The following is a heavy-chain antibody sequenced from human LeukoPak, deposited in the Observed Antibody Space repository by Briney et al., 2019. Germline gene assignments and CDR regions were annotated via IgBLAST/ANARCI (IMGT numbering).Heavy chain of an antibody. D-gene: IGHD6-6*01. Sequence: SETLSLTCAVSGGSISSGGYSWSWVRQPPGRGLEWIGEINHSGSTNYNPSLKSRVTISVDTSKNQFSLKLSSVTAADTAVYYCARHRLSRQLVGGEFDYWGQGTLVTVSS. J-gene: IGHJ4*02. CDR1: GGSISSGGYS. CDR2: INHSGST. V-gene: IGHV4-30-2*01. CDR3: ARHRLSRQLVGGEFDY.